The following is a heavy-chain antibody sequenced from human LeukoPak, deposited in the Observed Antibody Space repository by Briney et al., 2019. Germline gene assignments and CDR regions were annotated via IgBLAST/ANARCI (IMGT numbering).Heavy chain of an antibody. V-gene: IGHV1-69*05. D-gene: IGHD2-2*02. CDR2: IIPIFGTA. J-gene: IGHJ6*03. CDR1: GGTFSSYA. CDR3: ARTRVVPAAIPPYYYYMDV. Sequence: GASVTVSCKASGGTFSSYAISWVRQAPGQGLEWMGGIIPIFGTANYAQKFQGRVTITTDESTSTAYMELSSLRSEDTAVYYCARTRVVPAAIPPYYYYMDVWGKGTTVTVSS.